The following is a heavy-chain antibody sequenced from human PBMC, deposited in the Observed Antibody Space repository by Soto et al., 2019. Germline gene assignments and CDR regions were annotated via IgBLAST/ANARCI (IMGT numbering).Heavy chain of an antibody. V-gene: IGHV5-10-1*01. CDR2: IDPSDSYT. CDR3: ARENWDYDMDV. D-gene: IGHD7-27*01. CDR1: GYSFTSYW. Sequence: PGESLKISCKGSGYSFTSYWISWVRQMPGKGLEWMGRIDPSDSYTNYSPSFQGHVTISADKSISTAYMELRSLRSDDTAVYYCARENWDYDMDVWGQGTTVTVSS. J-gene: IGHJ6*02.